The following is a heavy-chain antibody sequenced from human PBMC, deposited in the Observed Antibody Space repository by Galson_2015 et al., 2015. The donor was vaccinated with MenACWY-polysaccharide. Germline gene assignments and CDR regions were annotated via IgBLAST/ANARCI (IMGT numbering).Heavy chain of an antibody. J-gene: IGHJ4*02. V-gene: IGHV3-74*01. Sequence: SLRLSCAASGFTFSSSWMSWVRQAPGKGLVWVSRINSDGSSTAYAGSVKGRFTISRDNAKNTLYLQMNSLRVEDTAVYYCARGAYYFDSWGQGTLITVSS. CDR2: INSDGSST. CDR1: GFTFSSSW. CDR3: ARGAYYFDS.